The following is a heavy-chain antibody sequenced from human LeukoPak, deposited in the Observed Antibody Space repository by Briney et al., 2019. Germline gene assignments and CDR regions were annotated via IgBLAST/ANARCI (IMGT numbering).Heavy chain of an antibody. Sequence: GGSLRLSCAASGFTFSSYWMSWVRQAPGKGLEWVANIKQDGSEKYYVDSVKGRFTISRDNAKNSLYLQMYSLRAEDTAVYYCARGYYYDSSGYFDYWGQGTLVTVSS. J-gene: IGHJ4*02. CDR3: ARGYYYDSSGYFDY. CDR2: IKQDGSEK. CDR1: GFTFSSYW. V-gene: IGHV3-7*01. D-gene: IGHD3-22*01.